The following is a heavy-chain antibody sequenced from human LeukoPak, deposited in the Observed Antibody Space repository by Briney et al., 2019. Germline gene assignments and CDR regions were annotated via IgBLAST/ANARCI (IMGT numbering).Heavy chain of an antibody. V-gene: IGHV3-21*01. J-gene: IGHJ5*02. CDR1: GFTFSSYS. Sequence: GGSLRLSCAASGFTFSSYSMNWVRQAPGKGLEWVSSISSSSSYIYYADSVKGRFTLSRDNAKNSLYLQMNSLRAEDTAVYYCARDERYYDFWSGYPTPNWFDPWGQGTLVTVSS. D-gene: IGHD3-3*01. CDR2: ISSSSSYI. CDR3: ARDERYYDFWSGYPTPNWFDP.